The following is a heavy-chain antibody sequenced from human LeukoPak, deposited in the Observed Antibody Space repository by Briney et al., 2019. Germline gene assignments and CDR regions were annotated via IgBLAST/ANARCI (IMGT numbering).Heavy chain of an antibody. J-gene: IGHJ4*02. Sequence: GGSLRLSCAASGFTFSSYSMNWVRQAPGKGLEWVSSISSSSSYIYYADSVKGRFTISRDNAKNSLYRQMNSLRAEDTAVYYCAREGCSSTSCYPDYWGQGTLVTVSS. D-gene: IGHD2-2*01. CDR1: GFTFSSYS. CDR2: ISSSSSYI. V-gene: IGHV3-21*01. CDR3: AREGCSSTSCYPDY.